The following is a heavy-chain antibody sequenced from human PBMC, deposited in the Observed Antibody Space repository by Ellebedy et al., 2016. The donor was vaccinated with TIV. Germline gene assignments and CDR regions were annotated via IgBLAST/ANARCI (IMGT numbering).Heavy chain of an antibody. D-gene: IGHD3-3*01. Sequence: ASVKVSXXASGYTFTGYYMHWVRQAPGQGLEWMGWINPNSGGTNYAQKLQGRVTMTTDTSTSTAYMELRSLRSDDTAVYYCARGSRYDFWSGYLAPYYYYMDVWGKGTTVTVSS. CDR2: INPNSGGT. V-gene: IGHV1-2*02. J-gene: IGHJ6*03. CDR1: GYTFTGYY. CDR3: ARGSRYDFWSGYLAPYYYYMDV.